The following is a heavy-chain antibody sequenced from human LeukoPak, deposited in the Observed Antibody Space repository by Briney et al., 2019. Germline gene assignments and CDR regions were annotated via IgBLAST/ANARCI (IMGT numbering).Heavy chain of an antibody. CDR3: ARALGYCSGGSCTRGYNWFDP. CDR1: GGSISSSDYY. Sequence: PSETLSLTCTVSGGSISSSDYYWGWIRQPPGKGLEWIGSIHFGGSTYYNPSLKSRVTISVDTSMNQFSLKLSFVTTADTAVYYCARALGYCSGGSCTRGYNWFDPWGQGTLVTVSS. J-gene: IGHJ5*02. V-gene: IGHV4-39*01. D-gene: IGHD2-15*01. CDR2: IHFGGST.